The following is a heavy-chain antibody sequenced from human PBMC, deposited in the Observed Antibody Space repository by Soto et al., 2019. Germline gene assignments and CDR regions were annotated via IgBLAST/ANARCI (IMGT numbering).Heavy chain of an antibody. V-gene: IGHV3-9*01. CDR2: INWNSGDI. D-gene: IGHD3-3*01. J-gene: IGHJ4*02. Sequence: EVQLVESGGGLVQPGRSLRLSCAASGFTFDNYAMHWVRQGPGKGLEWVSGINWNSGDIGYADSVRGRFTISRDNAENSLYLQMNILRAEDTALYYCAKDMSGYPPYYFDYWGQGTLVTVSS. CDR1: GFTFDNYA. CDR3: AKDMSGYPPYYFDY.